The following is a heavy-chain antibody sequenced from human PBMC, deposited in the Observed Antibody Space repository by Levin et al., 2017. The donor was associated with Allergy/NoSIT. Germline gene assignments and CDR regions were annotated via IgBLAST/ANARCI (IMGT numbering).Heavy chain of an antibody. D-gene: IGHD3-16*01. CDR2: IYYSGST. Sequence: PSETLSLTCTVSGGSISSSSYYWGWIRQPPGKGLEWIGSIYYSGSTYYNPSLKSRVTISVDTSKNQFSLKLSSVTAADTAVYYCAMGGFDYWGQGTLVTVSS. J-gene: IGHJ4*02. CDR3: AMGGFDY. CDR1: GGSISSSSYY. V-gene: IGHV4-39*01.